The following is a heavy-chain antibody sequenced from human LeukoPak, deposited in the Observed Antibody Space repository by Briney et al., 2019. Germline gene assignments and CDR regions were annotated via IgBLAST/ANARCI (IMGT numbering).Heavy chain of an antibody. CDR1: GYTFTGYY. Sequence: ASVTVSCRASGYTFTGYYMHWVRQAPGQGLEWMGWINPNSGGTNYAQKFQGWVTMTRDTSISTAYMELSRLRSDDTAVYYCAGRAQLLLWFGEPDGDAFDIWGQGTMVTVSS. CDR2: INPNSGGT. J-gene: IGHJ3*02. V-gene: IGHV1-2*04. D-gene: IGHD3-10*01. CDR3: AGRAQLLLWFGEPDGDAFDI.